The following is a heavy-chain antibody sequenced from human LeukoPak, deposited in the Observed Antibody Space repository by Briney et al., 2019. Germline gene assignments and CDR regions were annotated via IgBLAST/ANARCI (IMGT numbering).Heavy chain of an antibody. CDR3: ARNRAGNYFDY. V-gene: IGHV3-33*01. CDR1: GFTFSSYG. D-gene: IGHD1-14*01. J-gene: IGHJ4*02. Sequence: GRSLRLSCAASGFTFSSYGMHWVRQAPGKGLEGVAVIWYDGSNKCYADSVKGRFTISRDNSKNTLYLQMNSLRAEATAVYYCARNRAGNYFDYWGQGTLVTVSS. CDR2: IWYDGSNK.